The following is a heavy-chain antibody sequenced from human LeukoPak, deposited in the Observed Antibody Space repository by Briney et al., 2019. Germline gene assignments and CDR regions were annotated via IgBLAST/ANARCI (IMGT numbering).Heavy chain of an antibody. CDR1: GGSFSGYY. V-gene: IGHV4-31*11. Sequence: SETLSLTCAVYGGSFSGYYWSWIRQHPGKGLEWIGYIYYSGSTYYNPSLKSRVTISVDTSKNQFSLKLSSVTAADTAVYYCAREAPGLSGYDWGQGTLVTVSS. CDR3: AREAPGLSGYD. D-gene: IGHD5-12*01. J-gene: IGHJ4*02. CDR2: IYYSGST.